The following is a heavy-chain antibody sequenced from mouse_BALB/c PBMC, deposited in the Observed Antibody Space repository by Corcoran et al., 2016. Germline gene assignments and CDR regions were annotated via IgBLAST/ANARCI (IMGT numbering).Heavy chain of an antibody. CDR1: GYTFTTAG. V-gene: IGHV9-4*02. CDR2: INTHSGVP. D-gene: IGHD2-4*01. CDR3: ARQGVYDYDWFAY. Sequence: QIQLVQSGPELKKPGETVRISCKASGYTFTTAGMQWVKKMPGKGLKWIGWINTHSGVPKYAEDFKGRFAFSLETSASTAYFQISNLKNEDTATYFCARQGVYDYDWFAYWGQGTLVTVS. J-gene: IGHJ3*01.